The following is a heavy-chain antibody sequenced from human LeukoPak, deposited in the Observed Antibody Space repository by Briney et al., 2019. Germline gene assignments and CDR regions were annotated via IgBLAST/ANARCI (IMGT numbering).Heavy chain of an antibody. J-gene: IGHJ5*02. CDR3: AREALGDDYSNHWSDP. D-gene: IGHD4-11*01. CDR1: GGSISSGSYC. V-gene: IGHV4-61*02. CDR2: IYTSGST. Sequence: TLSLTCTVSGGSISSGSYCWSWIRQPAGKGLEWIGRIYTSGSTNYNPSLKSRVTISVDTSKNQFSLKLSSVTAADTAVYYCAREALGDDYSNHWSDPWGQGPLVTVSS.